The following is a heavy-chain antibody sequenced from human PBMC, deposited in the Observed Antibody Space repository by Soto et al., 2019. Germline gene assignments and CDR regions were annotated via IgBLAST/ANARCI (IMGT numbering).Heavy chain of an antibody. CDR1: GFIFNKAW. CDR2: IKSKTDGGTP. CDR3: TTDSYSSIVTARFDY. V-gene: IGHV3-15*07. J-gene: IGHJ4*01. D-gene: IGHD1-26*01. Sequence: GGSLRLSCAASGFIFNKAWINWVRQAPGKGLEWVGRIKSKTDGGTPDFAAPVKGRFAISRDDSKNVVYLQMNSLKVEDTGIYYCTTDSYSSIVTARFDYRGHGTLVTVSS.